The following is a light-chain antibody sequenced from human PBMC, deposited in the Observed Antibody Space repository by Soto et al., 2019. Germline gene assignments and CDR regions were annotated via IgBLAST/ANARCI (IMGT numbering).Light chain of an antibody. CDR1: TSDVGGYKY. J-gene: IGLJ2*01. V-gene: IGLV2-14*01. Sequence: QSALTQPASVSGSPGQSITISCTGTTSDVGGYKYVSWYQHHPGKAPKLMIYEVSNRPSGVSNRFSGSKSGNTASLTISGLQADDEADYYCSSYASSTTLDVLFGGETKVTVL. CDR2: EVS. CDR3: SSYASSTTLDVL.